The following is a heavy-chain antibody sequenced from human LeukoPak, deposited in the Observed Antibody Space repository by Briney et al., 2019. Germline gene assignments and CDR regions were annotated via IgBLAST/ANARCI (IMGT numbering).Heavy chain of an antibody. CDR1: GYTFTSYG. Sequence: ASVKVSCKASGYTFTSYGISWVRQAPGQGLEWMGIINPSGGSTSYAQKFQGRVTMTRDTSTSTVYMELSSLRSEDTAVYYCAREGRHCSSTSCYTNWFDPWGQGTLVTVSS. J-gene: IGHJ5*02. D-gene: IGHD2-2*02. CDR2: INPSGGST. V-gene: IGHV1-46*01. CDR3: AREGRHCSSTSCYTNWFDP.